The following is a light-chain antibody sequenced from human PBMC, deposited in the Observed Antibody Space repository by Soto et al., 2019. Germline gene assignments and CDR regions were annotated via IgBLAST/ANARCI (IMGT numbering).Light chain of an antibody. J-gene: IGLJ1*01. CDR1: TRNVGGYEY. V-gene: IGLV2-11*01. Sequence: QSVLTQPRSVSGSPEQAVTISCTGATRNVGGYEYVSWYQHHAGKVPILMIYDVSKRPSGVPDRFSGSKSGNTASLTISGLQAEDEGDDYCCSYAGTYTYVFGTGTKVTVL. CDR3: CSYAGTYTYV. CDR2: DVS.